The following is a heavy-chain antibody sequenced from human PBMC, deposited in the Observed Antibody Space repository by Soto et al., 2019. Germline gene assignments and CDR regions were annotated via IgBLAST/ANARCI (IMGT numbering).Heavy chain of an antibody. CDR3: ARGQRFSDWFDP. D-gene: IGHD3-3*01. CDR1: GGDISTYY. J-gene: IGHJ5*02. V-gene: IGHV4-4*07. Sequence: QVQLQESGPGLVKPSETLSLTCTVSGGDISTYYWTWIRQPAGKGLAWIGRIYSSGSTKYTPSLKSRVTMSLDTSKNQFSLRLSSVTAADTAVYYCARGQRFSDWFDPWGQGTLVTVSS. CDR2: IYSSGST.